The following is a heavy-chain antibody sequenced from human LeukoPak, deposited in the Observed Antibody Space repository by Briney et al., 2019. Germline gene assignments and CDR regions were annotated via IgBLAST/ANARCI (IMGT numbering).Heavy chain of an antibody. D-gene: IGHD6-6*01. V-gene: IGHV1-69*06. J-gene: IGHJ4*02. CDR1: GGTFSSYA. CDR3: ASEAKSIAARPFDY. CDR2: IIPIFGTA. Sequence: ASVKVSCKASGGTFSSYAISWVRQAPGQGLEWMGGIIPIFGTANYAQKFQGRVTITADKSTSTAYMELSSLRSEDTAVYYCASEAKSIAARPFDYWGQGTLVTVSS.